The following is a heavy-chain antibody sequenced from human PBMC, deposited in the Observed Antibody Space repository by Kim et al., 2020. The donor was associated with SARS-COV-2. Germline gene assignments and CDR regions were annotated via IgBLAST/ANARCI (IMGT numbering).Heavy chain of an antibody. Sequence: VKGRVTMSRDKSKNTLYLQMNRLRAEDTAVYYCARGPYEYYYDSSGYADYWGQGTLVTVSS. CDR3: ARGPYEYYYDSSGYADY. D-gene: IGHD3-22*01. V-gene: IGHV3-30*07. J-gene: IGHJ4*02.